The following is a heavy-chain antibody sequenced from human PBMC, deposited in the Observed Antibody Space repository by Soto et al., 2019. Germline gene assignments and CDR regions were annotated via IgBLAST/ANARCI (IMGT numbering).Heavy chain of an antibody. CDR1: GFTFSSYS. J-gene: IGHJ4*02. V-gene: IGHV3-21*01. Sequence: GGSLRLSCAASGFTFSSYSMNWVRQAPGKGLEWVSSISSSSSYIYYADSVKGRFTISRDNAKNSLYLQMNSLRAEDTAVYYCARDFRGIAVFDYWGQGTLVTVSS. CDR2: ISSSSSYI. CDR3: ARDFRGIAVFDY. D-gene: IGHD6-19*01.